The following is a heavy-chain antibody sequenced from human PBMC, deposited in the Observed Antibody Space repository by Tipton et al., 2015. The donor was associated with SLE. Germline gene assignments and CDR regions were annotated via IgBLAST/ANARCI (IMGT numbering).Heavy chain of an antibody. J-gene: IGHJ4*02. D-gene: IGHD3-3*01. Sequence: SLRLSCAASGFTFDDYAMHWVRQTPGKGLEWVSGISWNSGGVGYADSVKGRFTISRDNAKNSLYLQMNSLRAEDTASYYCAKDSFGVVNNYFDYWGQGTLVTVSS. CDR3: AKDSFGVVNNYFDY. V-gene: IGHV3-9*01. CDR2: ISWNSGGV. CDR1: GFTFDDYA.